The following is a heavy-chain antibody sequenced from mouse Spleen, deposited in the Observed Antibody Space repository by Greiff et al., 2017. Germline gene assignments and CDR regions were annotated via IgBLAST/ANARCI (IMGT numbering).Heavy chain of an antibody. CDR3: ARIYDGTYWYFDV. J-gene: IGHJ1*01. CDR1: GFTFSDYG. V-gene: IGHV5-17*01. Sequence: EVMLVESGGGLVKPGGSLKLSCAASGFTFSDYGMHWVRQAPEKGLEWVAYISSGSSTIYYADTVKGRFTISRDNAKNTLFLQMTSLRSEDTAMYYCARIYDGTYWYFDVWGAGTTVTVSS. CDR2: ISSGSSTI. D-gene: IGHD2-3*01.